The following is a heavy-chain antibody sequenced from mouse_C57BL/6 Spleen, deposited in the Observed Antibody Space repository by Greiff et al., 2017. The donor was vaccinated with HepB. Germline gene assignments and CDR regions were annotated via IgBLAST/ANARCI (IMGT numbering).Heavy chain of an antibody. CDR1: GYTFTSYW. D-gene: IGHD1-1*01. V-gene: IGHV1-69*01. Sequence: QVHVKQPGAELVMPGASVKLSCKASGYTFTSYWMHWVKQRPGQGLEWIGEIDPSDSYTNYNQKFKGKSTLTVDKSSSTAYMQLSSLTSEDSAVYYCARKDYGSSYWGQGTTLTVSS. J-gene: IGHJ2*01. CDR2: IDPSDSYT. CDR3: ARKDYGSSY.